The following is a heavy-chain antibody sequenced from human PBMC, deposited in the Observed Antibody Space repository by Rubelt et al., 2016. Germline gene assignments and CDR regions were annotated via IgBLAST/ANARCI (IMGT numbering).Heavy chain of an antibody. CDR1: GFTFSSYA. Sequence: VQLVESGGGLVQPGGSLRLSCAASGFTFSSYAMNWVRQAPGKGLEWIGEVNHSGNTNYSPSLKGRVTISEDPSKNQCSLKLNSLTAAETAVYYCARGLGMGWFDSWGHGTQVTVFS. V-gene: IGHV4-34*01. CDR2: VNHSGNT. D-gene: IGHD1-26*01. CDR3: ARGLGMGWFDS. J-gene: IGHJ5*01.